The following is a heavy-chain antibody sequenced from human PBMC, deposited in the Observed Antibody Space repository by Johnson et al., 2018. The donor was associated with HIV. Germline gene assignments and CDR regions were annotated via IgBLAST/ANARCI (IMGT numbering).Heavy chain of an antibody. J-gene: IGHJ3*02. CDR1: GFIFNDYA. V-gene: IGHV3-9*01. D-gene: IGHD6-19*01. CDR2: ISWNSGSK. Sequence: QLVESGGGMVQPGRSLRLSCAATGFIFNDYALHWVRQAPGKGLEWVSGISWNSGSKDYADSVKGRFTISRDNSKNTLYLQINSLRVEDTAMYYCARDLRTASGWFGGMIRGAFDIWGQGTMVTVSS. CDR3: ARDLRTASGWFGGMIRGAFDI.